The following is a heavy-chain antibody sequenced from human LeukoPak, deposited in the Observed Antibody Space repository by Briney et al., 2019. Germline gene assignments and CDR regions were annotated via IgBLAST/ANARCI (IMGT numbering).Heavy chain of an antibody. CDR1: GFTVSSNY. V-gene: IGHV3-53*01. Sequence: PGGSLRLSCAASGFTVSSNYMSWVRQAPGKGLEWVSVIYSGGSTYYADSVKGRFTISRDNSKNTLYLQMNSLRAEDTAVYYCARDLFLAAMNVWGKGTTVTVSS. CDR2: IYSGGST. CDR3: ARDLFLAAMNV. J-gene: IGHJ6*04. D-gene: IGHD3-3*01.